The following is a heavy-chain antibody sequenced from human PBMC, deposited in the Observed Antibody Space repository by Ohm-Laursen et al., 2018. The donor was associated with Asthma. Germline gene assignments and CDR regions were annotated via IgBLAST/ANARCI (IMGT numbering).Heavy chain of an antibody. CDR3: ARGFLVANYYYGMDV. D-gene: IGHD3-3*01. V-gene: IGHV1-2*06. CDR2: INPNSGGT. J-gene: IGHJ6*02. Sequence: SVKVSCKTSGYTFTGYYMHWVRQAPGQGLEWMGRINPNSGGTNYAQKFQGRVTMTRDTSISTAYMELSRLRSDDTAVYYCARGFLVANYYYGMDVWGQGTTVTVSS. CDR1: GYTFTGYY.